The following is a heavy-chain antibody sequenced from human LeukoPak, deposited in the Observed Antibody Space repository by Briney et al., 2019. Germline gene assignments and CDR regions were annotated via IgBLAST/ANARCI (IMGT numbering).Heavy chain of an antibody. CDR2: INHSGST. J-gene: IGHJ4*02. D-gene: IGHD5-12*01. CDR1: GGSFSGYY. CDR3: ARAPWLRYTFDY. V-gene: IGHV4-34*01. Sequence: SETLSLTCAVYGGSFSGYYWSWIRQPPGKGLEWIGEINHSGSTNYNPSLKSRVAISVDTSKNQFSLKLSSVTAADTAVYYCARAPWLRYTFDYWGQGTLVTVSS.